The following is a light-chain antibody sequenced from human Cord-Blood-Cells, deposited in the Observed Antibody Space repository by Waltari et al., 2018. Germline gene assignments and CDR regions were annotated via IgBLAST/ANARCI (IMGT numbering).Light chain of an antibody. Sequence: QSALTQPASVSGSPGQSITISCTRTSSDVGSYNLVSWYQQHPGKAPKLMIYEGSKRPSGVSNRFSGSKSGNTASLTISGLQAEDEADYYCCSYASSYVFGTGTKVTVL. CDR1: SSDVGSYNL. V-gene: IGLV2-23*01. CDR2: EGS. J-gene: IGLJ1*01. CDR3: CSYASSYV.